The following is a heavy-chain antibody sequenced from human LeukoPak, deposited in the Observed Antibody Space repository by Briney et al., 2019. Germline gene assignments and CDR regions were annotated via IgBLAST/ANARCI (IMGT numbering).Heavy chain of an antibody. V-gene: IGHV1-2*02. Sequence: ASVKVSCKASGYTFTGYYMHWVRQAAGQGLEWMGWINPNSGGTNYAQKFQGRVTMTRDTSISTAYMELSRLRSDDTAVYYCARVRYDDSSSWSSYFDYWGQGTLVTVSS. CDR3: ARVRYDDSSSWSSYFDY. CDR2: INPNSGGT. J-gene: IGHJ4*02. CDR1: GYTFTGYY. D-gene: IGHD6-13*01.